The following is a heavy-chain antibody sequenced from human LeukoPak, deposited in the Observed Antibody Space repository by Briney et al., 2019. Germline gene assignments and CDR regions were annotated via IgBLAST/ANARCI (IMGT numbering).Heavy chain of an antibody. CDR2: ISSSSVYI. Sequence: GGSLRLSCAASRFNLSAYTMNWVRQAPGKGLEWVSSISSSSVYIYYADSVKGRFTISRDNSKNTLYLQMNSLRAEDTAVYYCAREEVDLWYFDYWGQGTLVTVSS. CDR1: RFNLSAYT. CDR3: AREEVDLWYFDY. D-gene: IGHD2-21*01. J-gene: IGHJ4*02. V-gene: IGHV3-21*01.